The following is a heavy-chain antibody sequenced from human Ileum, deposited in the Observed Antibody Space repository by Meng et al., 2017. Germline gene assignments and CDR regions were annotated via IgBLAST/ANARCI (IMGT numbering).Heavy chain of an antibody. CDR1: SSIFDTYE. V-gene: IGHV3-21*04. J-gene: IGHJ4*02. D-gene: IGHD1-1*01. CDR2: MGLSHSRE. Sequence: GADPSQPGGSRSLAFVGTSSIFDTYEMTCLRQHPSKGLEWVSSMGLSHSRESYADSVKGRFTISRDNAKSSLYLQMNSLRAEDTAIYYCASDPNWSTNWGQGTLVTVSS. CDR3: ASDPNWSTN.